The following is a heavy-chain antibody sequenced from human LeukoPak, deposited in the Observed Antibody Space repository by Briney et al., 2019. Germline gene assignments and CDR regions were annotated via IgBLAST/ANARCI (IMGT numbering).Heavy chain of an antibody. CDR1: GGSTSSYY. D-gene: IGHD1-26*01. Sequence: SETLFLTCTVSGGSTSSYYWSWIRQPPGKGLEGIGYIYYSGSTNYNPSLKSRVTISVDTSKNQFSLKLSAVTAADTAVYYCARVTASFGGSYFIDYWGQGTLVTAST. CDR3: ARVTASFGGSYFIDY. CDR2: IYYSGST. J-gene: IGHJ4*02. V-gene: IGHV4-59*01.